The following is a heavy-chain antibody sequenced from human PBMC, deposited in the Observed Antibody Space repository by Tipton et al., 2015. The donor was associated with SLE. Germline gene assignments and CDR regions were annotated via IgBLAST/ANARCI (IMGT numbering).Heavy chain of an antibody. V-gene: IGHV3-23*01. CDR3: AGDYYDSSGYHRSFYFDY. J-gene: IGHJ4*02. Sequence: SLRLSCAASGFTFSSYAMSWVRQAPGKGLEWVSVISGSGAGTYYADAVKGRFTISRDNSKNTLYLQMNSLRAEDTAVYYCAGDYYDSSGYHRSFYFDYWGQGTLVTVSS. CDR2: ISGSGAGT. CDR1: GFTFSSYA. D-gene: IGHD3-22*01.